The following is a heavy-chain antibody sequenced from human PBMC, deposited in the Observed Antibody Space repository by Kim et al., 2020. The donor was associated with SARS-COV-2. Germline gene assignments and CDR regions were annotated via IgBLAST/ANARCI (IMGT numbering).Heavy chain of an antibody. CDR1: GFTFSSYG. J-gene: IGHJ6*02. CDR2: ISYDGSNK. V-gene: IGHV3-30*03. Sequence: GGSLRLSCAASGFTFSSYGMHWVRQAPGKGLEWVAVISYDGSNKYYADSVKGRFTISRDNSKNTLYLQMNSLRAEDTAVYYCASLTTGLWGALWDSVAYYYGMDVWGQGTTVTVSS. D-gene: IGHD2-8*02. CDR3: ASLTTGLWGALWDSVAYYYGMDV.